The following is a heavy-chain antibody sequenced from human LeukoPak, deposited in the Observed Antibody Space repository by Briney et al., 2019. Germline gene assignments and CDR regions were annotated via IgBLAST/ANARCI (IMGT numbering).Heavy chain of an antibody. D-gene: IGHD1-26*01. Sequence: WGALRRSCAAPGFTVSSNYNRWGRPGPGEGGGWGSVIYSGGSTYYADSVKGRFTISRDNSKNTLYLQMNSLRAEDTAVYYCARDRGGATGYFDYWGQGTLVTVSS. V-gene: IGHV3-53*01. J-gene: IGHJ4*02. CDR1: GFTVSSNY. CDR3: ARDRGGATGYFDY. CDR2: IYSGGST.